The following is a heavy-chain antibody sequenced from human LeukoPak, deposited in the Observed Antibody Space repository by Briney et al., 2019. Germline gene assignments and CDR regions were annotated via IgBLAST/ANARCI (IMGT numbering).Heavy chain of an antibody. D-gene: IGHD3-22*01. CDR3: ARGSFYFDSSGYQYYFTT. CDR1: GASISSSNYY. CDR2: IYSSGNT. J-gene: IGHJ4*02. Sequence: SETLSLTCAVSGASISSSNYYWGWVRQSPGKGLEWIGNIYSSGNTYYNASLKSRVTMYIDTSKNQFSLRLTSVTAADTAVYYCARGSFYFDSSGYQYYFTTGAREPWSPSPQ. V-gene: IGHV4-39*07.